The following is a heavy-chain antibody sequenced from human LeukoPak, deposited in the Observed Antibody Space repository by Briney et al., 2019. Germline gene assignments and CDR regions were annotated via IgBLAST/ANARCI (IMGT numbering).Heavy chain of an antibody. Sequence: GGSLRLSCAASGFAFSNYAMSWVRQAPGKGLEWVSAISGSGGSTYYADSVKGRFTISRDNSKNTLYLQMNSLRAEDTAVYYCAKDLVGASDYWGQGTLVTVSS. CDR2: ISGSGGST. V-gene: IGHV3-23*01. D-gene: IGHD1-26*01. CDR3: AKDLVGASDY. J-gene: IGHJ4*02. CDR1: GFAFSNYA.